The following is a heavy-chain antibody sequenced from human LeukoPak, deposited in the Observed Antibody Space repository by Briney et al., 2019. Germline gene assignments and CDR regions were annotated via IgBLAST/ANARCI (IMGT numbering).Heavy chain of an antibody. Sequence: PSETLSLTCTVSGGSISSHYWSWIRQPPGRGLEWIGYIYYSGSTNYNPSLKSRVTISVDTSKNQFSLKLSSVTAADTAVYYCASSYSSSSRGYYYYYMDVWGKGTTVTVSS. CDR2: IYYSGST. V-gene: IGHV4-59*11. J-gene: IGHJ6*03. D-gene: IGHD6-6*01. CDR3: ASSYSSSSRGYYYYYMDV. CDR1: GGSISSHY.